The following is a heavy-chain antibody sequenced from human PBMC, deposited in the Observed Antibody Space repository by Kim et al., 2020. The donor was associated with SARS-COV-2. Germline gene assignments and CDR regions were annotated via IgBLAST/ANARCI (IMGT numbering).Heavy chain of an antibody. Sequence: SETLSLTCTVSGGSISSYYWSWIRQPPGKGLEWIGYIYYSGSTNYNPSLKSRVTISVDTSKNQFSLKLSSVTAADTAVYYCARENRIQLWHNGYFDYWGQGTLVTGSS. CDR1: GGSISSYY. D-gene: IGHD5-18*01. V-gene: IGHV4-59*01. CDR2: IYYSGST. CDR3: ARENRIQLWHNGYFDY. J-gene: IGHJ4*02.